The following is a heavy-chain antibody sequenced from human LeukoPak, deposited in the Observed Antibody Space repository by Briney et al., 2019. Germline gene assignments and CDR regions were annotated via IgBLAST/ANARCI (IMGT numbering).Heavy chain of an antibody. V-gene: IGHV1-8*03. CDR2: MNPNSGNT. CDR1: GYTFTSYD. J-gene: IGHJ4*02. CDR3: ARDNDSRDPPHFDY. Sequence: ASVKVSCKASGYTFTSYDINWVRQASGQGLEWMGWMNPNSGNTGYAQKFQGRVTITRNTSISTAYMELSSLRSEDTAVYYCARDNDSRDPPHFDYWGQGTLVTVSS. D-gene: IGHD3-16*01.